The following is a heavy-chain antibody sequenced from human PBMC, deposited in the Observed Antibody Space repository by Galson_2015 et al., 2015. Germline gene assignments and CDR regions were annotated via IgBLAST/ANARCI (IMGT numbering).Heavy chain of an antibody. J-gene: IGHJ4*02. D-gene: IGHD5-24*01. CDR3: ARERDGYNPDY. V-gene: IGHV1-2*06. CDR1: GYTFTGYY. Sequence: SVKVSCKASGYTFTGYYMHWVRQAPGQGLEWMGRIDPNSGGTNYAQKFQGRVTMTRDTSISTAYMELSRLRSDDTAVYYCARERDGYNPDYWGQGTLVTVSS. CDR2: IDPNSGGT.